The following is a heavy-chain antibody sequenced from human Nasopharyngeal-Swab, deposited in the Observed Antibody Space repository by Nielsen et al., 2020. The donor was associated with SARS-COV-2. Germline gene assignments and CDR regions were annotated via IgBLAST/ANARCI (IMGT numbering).Heavy chain of an antibody. Sequence: ASVKVSCKASGYTFTTYDINWVRQATGQGLEWMGWMNPNSGNTGYAQKFQGRVTMTRNTSISTVYMELSSLRSEDTGVYYCARGLIVATIFHYYYYMDVWGKGTTVTVSS. CDR3: ARGLIVATIFHYYYYMDV. CDR1: GYTFTTYD. J-gene: IGHJ6*03. D-gene: IGHD5-12*01. CDR2: MNPNSGNT. V-gene: IGHV1-8*01.